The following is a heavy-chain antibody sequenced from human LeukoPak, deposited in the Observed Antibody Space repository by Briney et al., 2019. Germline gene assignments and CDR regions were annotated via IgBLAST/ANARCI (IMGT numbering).Heavy chain of an antibody. CDR2: INPNSGGT. CDR3: AREGDSSGWPLIDY. V-gene: IGHV1-2*02. Sequence: ASVKVSCKASGYTFTGYYMHWVRQAPGQGLEWMGWINPNSGGTNYAQKLQGRVTMTTDTSTSTAYMELRSLRSDDTAVYYCAREGDSSGWPLIDYWGQGTLVTVSS. CDR1: GYTFTGYY. D-gene: IGHD6-19*01. J-gene: IGHJ4*02.